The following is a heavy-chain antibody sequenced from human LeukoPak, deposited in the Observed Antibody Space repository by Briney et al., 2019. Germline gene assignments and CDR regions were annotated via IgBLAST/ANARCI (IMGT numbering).Heavy chain of an antibody. J-gene: IGHJ3*02. CDR1: GGSYSGYY. D-gene: IGHD3-10*01. V-gene: IGHV4-34*01. CDR2: IHYSGAT. CDR3: ARGVLSVYYFDI. Sequence: SETLSLTCAVSGGSYSGYYWAWIRQSPGKGLEWIGEIHYSGATSYNPSVKRRATIFADTSNNRFSLGLTSVTAADTAVYYCARGVLSVYYFDIWGQGSVVTVSS.